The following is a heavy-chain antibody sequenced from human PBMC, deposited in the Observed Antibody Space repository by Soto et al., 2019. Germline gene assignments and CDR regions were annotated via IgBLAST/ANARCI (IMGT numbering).Heavy chain of an antibody. CDR3: ARDSSGWNWFDP. J-gene: IGHJ5*02. Sequence: SETLSHTCTVSGGSISSYYWSWIRQPPGKGLEWIGYIYYSGSTNYNPSLKSRVTISVDTSKNQFSLKLSSVTAADTAVYYCARDSSGWNWFDPWGQGTLVTVSS. CDR2: IYYSGST. CDR1: GGSISSYY. V-gene: IGHV4-59*01. D-gene: IGHD6-19*01.